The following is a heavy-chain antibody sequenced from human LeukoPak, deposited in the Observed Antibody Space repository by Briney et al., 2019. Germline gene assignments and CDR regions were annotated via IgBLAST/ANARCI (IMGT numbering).Heavy chain of an antibody. Sequence: GGSLRLSCAPSGFTFSSFSMNWVRQAPGKGLEWVSYISSGSTVIYYADSVKGRFTVSRDNAKNSLFLQMNSLRAEDTAVYYCAKVKSGSYHYFDYWGQGTLVTVSS. CDR1: GFTFSSFS. D-gene: IGHD1-26*01. CDR2: ISSGSTVI. CDR3: AKVKSGSYHYFDY. V-gene: IGHV3-48*01. J-gene: IGHJ4*02.